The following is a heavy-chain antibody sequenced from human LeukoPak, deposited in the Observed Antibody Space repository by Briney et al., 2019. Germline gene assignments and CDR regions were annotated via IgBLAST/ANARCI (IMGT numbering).Heavy chain of an antibody. CDR3: ARVGWERWLYPLGYYYYMDV. D-gene: IGHD5-24*01. CDR1: GYTFTGYY. V-gene: IGHV1-18*04. J-gene: IGHJ6*03. Sequence: GASVTLSCTSSGYTFTGYYMHWVRQAPGQGLEWMGWISAYNGNTNYAQKLQGRVTMTTDTSTSTAYMELRSLRSDDTAVYYCARVGWERWLYPLGYYYYMDVWGKGTTVTVSS. CDR2: ISAYNGNT.